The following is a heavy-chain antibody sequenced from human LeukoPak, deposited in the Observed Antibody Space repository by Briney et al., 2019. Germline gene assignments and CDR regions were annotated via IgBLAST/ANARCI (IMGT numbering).Heavy chain of an antibody. CDR1: GFTFSGYS. CDR2: INWNSGSI. Sequence: GGSLRLSCAASGFTFSGYSMHWVRQAPGKGLEWVSSINWNSGSIGYADSVKGRFTISRDNAKNSLYLQMNSLRAEDTALYYCAKQYSGSYYSPLYFDYWGQGTLVTVSA. J-gene: IGHJ4*02. D-gene: IGHD1-26*01. V-gene: IGHV3-9*01. CDR3: AKQYSGSYYSPLYFDY.